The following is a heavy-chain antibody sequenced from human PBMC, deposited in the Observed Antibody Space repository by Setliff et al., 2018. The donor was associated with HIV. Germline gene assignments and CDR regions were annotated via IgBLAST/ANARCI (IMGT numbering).Heavy chain of an antibody. V-gene: IGHV5-51*01. Sequence: GESLKISCRGFGYSFGDYWIGWVRQKPGQGLEWMGIIFPSDSDTRVNPSFQGQVTISADRSTYGAFLQWRSLKASDTGMYFCARHRVDTSMLVVKSPGAFDLCGQGTLVTVAS. J-gene: IGHJ3*01. CDR3: ARHRVDTSMLVVKSPGAFDL. CDR2: IFPSDSDT. D-gene: IGHD3-22*01. CDR1: GYSFGDYW.